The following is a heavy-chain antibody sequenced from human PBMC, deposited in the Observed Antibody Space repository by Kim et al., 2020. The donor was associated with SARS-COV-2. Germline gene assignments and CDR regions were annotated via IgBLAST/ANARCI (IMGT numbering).Heavy chain of an antibody. CDR3: ARSYYDSSGYFEIDY. D-gene: IGHD3-22*01. J-gene: IGHJ4*02. Sequence: AQKFQGGVTMTRDTSTSTVYMELSSLRSEDTAVYYCARSYYDSSGYFEIDYWGQGTLVTVSS. V-gene: IGHV1-46*01.